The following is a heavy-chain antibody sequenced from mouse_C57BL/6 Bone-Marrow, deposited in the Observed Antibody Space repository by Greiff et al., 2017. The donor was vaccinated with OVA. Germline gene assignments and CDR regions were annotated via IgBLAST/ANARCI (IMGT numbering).Heavy chain of an antibody. CDR1: GYTFTDYY. J-gene: IGHJ2*01. CDR3: ARRPYYFDD. Sequence: EVQLQQSGPVLVKPGASVKMSCKASGYTFTDYYMNWVKQSHGKSLEWIGVINPYNGGTSYNQKFKGKATLTVDKSSSTAYMELNSLTSEDSAVYYCARRPYYFDDWGQGTTLTVSS. V-gene: IGHV1-19*01. CDR2: INPYNGGT.